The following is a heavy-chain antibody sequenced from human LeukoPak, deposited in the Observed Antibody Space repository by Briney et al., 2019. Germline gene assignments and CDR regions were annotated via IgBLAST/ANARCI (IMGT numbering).Heavy chain of an antibody. J-gene: IGHJ4*02. D-gene: IGHD1-26*01. CDR3: ARHLRAVGATRYFDY. CDR2: IYRGQTT. CDR1: GGSISNYY. V-gene: IGHV4-4*09. Sequence: SETLSLTCSVSGGSISNYYWTWIRQPPGKGLEWIGYIYRGQTTDYNPSLKSRVTLSVDTSKNQISLKLNSVTAADTAVYYCARHLRAVGATRYFDYWGQGTLVTVSS.